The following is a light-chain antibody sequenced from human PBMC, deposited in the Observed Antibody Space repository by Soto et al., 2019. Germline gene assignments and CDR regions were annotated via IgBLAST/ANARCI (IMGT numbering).Light chain of an antibody. CDR3: QQRSNWAIT. J-gene: IGKJ5*01. Sequence: EIVLTQSPGTLSLSPGERATLSCRASQSVSSSYLAWYQQKPGQAPRLLIYDASHRATGIPARFSGSGSGTDFTLTISSLEPEDFAVYYCQQRSNWAITFGQGTRLEIK. V-gene: IGKV3D-20*02. CDR2: DAS. CDR1: QSVSSSY.